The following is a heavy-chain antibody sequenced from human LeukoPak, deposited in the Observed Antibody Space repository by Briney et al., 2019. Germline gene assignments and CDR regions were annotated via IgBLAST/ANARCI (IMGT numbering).Heavy chain of an antibody. D-gene: IGHD1-26*01. CDR2: IYHSGST. J-gene: IGHJ5*02. V-gene: IGHV4-59*08. CDR1: GGSFSRSY. Sequence: SETLSLTCTVFGGSFSRSYWSWIRQPPGKGLEWIGYIYHSGSTNYNPSLKSRVSISVDTSKNQFSLKLSSVTAADTAVYYCARHLVGADGDWFDPWGQGILVTVSS. CDR3: ARHLVGADGDWFDP.